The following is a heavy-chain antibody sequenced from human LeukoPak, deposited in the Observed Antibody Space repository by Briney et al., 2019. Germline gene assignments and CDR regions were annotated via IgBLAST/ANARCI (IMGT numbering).Heavy chain of an antibody. V-gene: IGHV3-23*01. CDR3: AKRYYDFWSGNFFDY. J-gene: IGHJ4*02. CDR2: ISGSGGST. Sequence: PGASLRLSCAASGFTFSSYAMSWVRQAPGKGLEWVSAISGSGGSTYYADSVKGRFTISRDNSKNTLYLQMNSLRAEDTAVYYCAKRYYDFWSGNFFDYWGQGTLVTVSS. CDR1: GFTFSSYA. D-gene: IGHD3-3*01.